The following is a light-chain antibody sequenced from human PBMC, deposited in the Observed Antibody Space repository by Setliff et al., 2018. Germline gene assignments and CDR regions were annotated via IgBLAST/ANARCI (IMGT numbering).Light chain of an antibody. CDR1: SSDVGGYNS. J-gene: IGLJ1*01. CDR3: SAYASSSTLYV. V-gene: IGLV2-14*03. Sequence: QSALTQPASVSGSPGQSITLSCTGTSSDVGGYNSVSWYQQHPGKAPKLMIYDVSNRPSGVSNRFSGSKSGNTASLTISGLQAEDEADYYCSAYASSSTLYVVGTGTKVTVL. CDR2: DVS.